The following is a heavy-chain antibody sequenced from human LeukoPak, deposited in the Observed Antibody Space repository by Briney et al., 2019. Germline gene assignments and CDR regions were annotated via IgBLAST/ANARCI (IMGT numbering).Heavy chain of an antibody. CDR3: ARDRGYSSRWNFGKDYYMDV. Sequence: PGRSLRLSCAASGFTFSSYGMHWVRQAPGKGLEWVAVIWYDGSNKYYADAVKGRFTISRDNSKNTLYLQMNSPRAEDTAVYYCARDRGYSSRWNFGKDYYMDVWGKGTTVTVSS. J-gene: IGHJ6*03. V-gene: IGHV3-33*01. D-gene: IGHD6-13*01. CDR2: IWYDGSNK. CDR1: GFTFSSYG.